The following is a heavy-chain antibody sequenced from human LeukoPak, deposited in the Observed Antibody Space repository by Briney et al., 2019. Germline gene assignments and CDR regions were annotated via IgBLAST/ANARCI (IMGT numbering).Heavy chain of an antibody. D-gene: IGHD3-22*01. CDR3: ARVSVYYDSSGLSYYYMDV. Sequence: GASVNVSCKASGYTFTSYDVNWVRQATGHGLEWMGWMNPNSGNTGYAQKFQGRVTMTRNTSISTAYMELSSLRSEDTAVYYCARVSVYYDSSGLSYYYMDVWGKGTTVTISS. CDR1: GYTFTSYD. V-gene: IGHV1-8*01. J-gene: IGHJ6*03. CDR2: MNPNSGNT.